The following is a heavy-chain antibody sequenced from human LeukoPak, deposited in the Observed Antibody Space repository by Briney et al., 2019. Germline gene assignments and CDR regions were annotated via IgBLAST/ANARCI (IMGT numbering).Heavy chain of an antibody. CDR1: GGSFSEHY. Sequence: SETLSLTCAVYGGSFSEHYWSWIRQPPGKGLEWIGEVNHSGRTNYNPSLKSRVTISADRSQNQFSLELSSVTAADTAVYYCARGLGLRVMTTVTTFDYWGQGTLVTVSS. CDR2: VNHSGRT. J-gene: IGHJ4*02. CDR3: ARGLGLRVMTTVTTFDY. D-gene: IGHD4-17*01. V-gene: IGHV4-34*01.